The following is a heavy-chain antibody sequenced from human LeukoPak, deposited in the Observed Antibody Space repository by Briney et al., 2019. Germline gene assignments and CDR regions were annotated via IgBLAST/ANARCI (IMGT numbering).Heavy chain of an antibody. J-gene: IGHJ4*02. CDR3: AREGKTYFDY. CDR1: GFTFSSYE. V-gene: IGHV3-7*01. Sequence: GGSLRLSCAASGFTFSSYEMNWVRQAPGKGLEWVANIKQDGSEKYYVDSVKGRFTISRDNAKNSLYLQMNSLRAEDTAVYYCAREGKTYFDYWGQGTLVTVSS. D-gene: IGHD3-10*01. CDR2: IKQDGSEK.